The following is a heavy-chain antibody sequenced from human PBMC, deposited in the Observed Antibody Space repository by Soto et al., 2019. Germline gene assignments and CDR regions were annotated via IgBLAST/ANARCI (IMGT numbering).Heavy chain of an antibody. CDR1: GFTFSSYA. D-gene: IGHD5-18*01. J-gene: IGHJ5*02. Sequence: GGSLRLSCAASGFTFSSYAMSWVRQAPGKGLEWVSAISGSGGSTYYADSVKGRFTISRDNSKNTLYLQMNSLRAEDTAVYYCARSRGLWDWFDPWGQGTLVTVSS. CDR2: ISGSGGST. CDR3: ARSRGLWDWFDP. V-gene: IGHV3-23*01.